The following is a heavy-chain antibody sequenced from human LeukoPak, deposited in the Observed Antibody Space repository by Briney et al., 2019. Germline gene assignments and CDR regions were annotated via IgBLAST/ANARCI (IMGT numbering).Heavy chain of an antibody. CDR3: ARGKASNYGGNSGQTDY. CDR2: ISAYNGNT. J-gene: IGHJ4*02. Sequence: RASVKVSCKASGYTFTSYGISWVRQAPGQGLAWMGWISAYNGNTNYAQKLQGRVTMTTDTSTSTAYMELRSLRSDDTAVYYCARGKASNYGGNSGQTDYWGQGTLVTVFS. CDR1: GYTFTSYG. V-gene: IGHV1-18*01. D-gene: IGHD4-23*01.